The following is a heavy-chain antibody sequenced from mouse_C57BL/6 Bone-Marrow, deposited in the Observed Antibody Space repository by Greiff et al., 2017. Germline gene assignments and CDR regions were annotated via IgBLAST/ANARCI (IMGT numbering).Heavy chain of an antibody. J-gene: IGHJ2*01. V-gene: IGHV1-85*01. D-gene: IGHD2-14*01. Sequence: QVHVKQSGPELVKPGASVKLSCKASGYTFTSYDINWVKQRPGQGLEWIGWIYPRDGSTKYNEKFKGKATLTVDTSSSTAYMELHSLTSEDSAVYFCAREGVRPTNYFDYWGQGTTLTVSS. CDR2: IYPRDGST. CDR1: GYTFTSYD. CDR3: AREGVRPTNYFDY.